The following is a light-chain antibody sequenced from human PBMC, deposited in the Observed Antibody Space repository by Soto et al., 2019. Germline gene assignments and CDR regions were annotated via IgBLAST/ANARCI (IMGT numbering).Light chain of an antibody. CDR2: DSS. CDR3: HQYKSYPLT. J-gene: IGKJ4*01. Sequence: DIQMTQSPYTLSASIGDRVTITCRASESIGDLLAWYQQRPGEAPKLQIYDSSNLKRGVPSRFSGSGSGTEFTLTISSLQPDDFATYYCHQYKSYPLTFGGGTKVGI. CDR1: ESIGDL. V-gene: IGKV1-5*01.